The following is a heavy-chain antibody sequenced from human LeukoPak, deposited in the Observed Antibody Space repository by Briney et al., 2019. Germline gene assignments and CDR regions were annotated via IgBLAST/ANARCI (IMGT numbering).Heavy chain of an antibody. CDR2: INPVGSST. V-gene: IGHV3-74*01. J-gene: IGHJ4*02. D-gene: IGHD4-17*01. CDR1: GFTFSTYW. CDR3: AGSTVNFDY. Sequence: GGSLRLSCAASGFTFSTYWMHWVRQAPGKGLVWVSRINPVGSSTSYADSVKGRFTISRDNAKNTLYLQMNSLRAEDTAVYYCAGSTVNFDYWGQGTLVTVSS.